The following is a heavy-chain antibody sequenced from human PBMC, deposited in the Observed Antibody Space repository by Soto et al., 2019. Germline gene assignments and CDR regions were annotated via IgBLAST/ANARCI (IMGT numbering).Heavy chain of an antibody. Sequence: QVQLQESGPGLVKPSETLSLTCTVSGGSVSSGSYYWSWIRQPPGKGLEWIGYIYYSGSTNYNPSLKSRVTISVDTSKNQFSLKLSSVTAADTAVYYCARDSSNTAMALNVYYYYGMDVWGQGTTVTVSS. V-gene: IGHV4-61*01. CDR2: IYYSGST. CDR3: ARDSSNTAMALNVYYYYGMDV. D-gene: IGHD5-18*01. J-gene: IGHJ6*02. CDR1: GGSVSSGSYY.